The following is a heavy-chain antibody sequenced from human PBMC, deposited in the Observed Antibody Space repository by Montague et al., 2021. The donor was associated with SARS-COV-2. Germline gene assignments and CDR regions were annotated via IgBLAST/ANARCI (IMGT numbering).Heavy chain of an antibody. Sequence: SLRLPCAASGFTFSSYAMSWVRQAPGKGLEWVSAISGSGGSTYYADSVKGRFTISRDNSKNTLYLQMNSLRAEDTAVYYCATSRFLEWLFTMDGTFDYWGQGTLVTVSS. CDR2: ISGSGGST. CDR1: GFTFSSYA. D-gene: IGHD3-3*01. V-gene: IGHV3-23*01. CDR3: ATSRFLEWLFTMDGTFDY. J-gene: IGHJ4*02.